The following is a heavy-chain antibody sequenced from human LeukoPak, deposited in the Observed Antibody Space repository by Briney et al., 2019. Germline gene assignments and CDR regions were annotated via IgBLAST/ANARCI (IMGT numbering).Heavy chain of an antibody. CDR1: GFTVSSNY. V-gene: IGHV3-66*01. CDR3: ARGGIPGYSSTQVAFGY. Sequence: GGSLRLSCAASGFTVSSNYMSWVRQAPGKGLEWVSVIYSGGSTYYADSVKGRFTISRDNSKNTLYLQMNSLRAEDTAVYYCARGGIPGYSSTQVAFGYWGQGTLVTVSP. CDR2: IYSGGST. D-gene: IGHD6-13*01. J-gene: IGHJ4*02.